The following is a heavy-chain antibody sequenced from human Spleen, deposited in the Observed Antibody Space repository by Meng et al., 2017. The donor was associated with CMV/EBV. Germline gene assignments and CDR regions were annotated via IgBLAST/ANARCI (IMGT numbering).Heavy chain of an antibody. Sequence: GSLRLSCTVSGGSISSYYWSWIRQPPGKGLEWIGYIYYSGITNDNPSLKSRVTMSLDTSKNQFSLKLYSVTAADTAVYYCARYGGGVIRYFDLWGRGTLVTVSS. CDR2: IYYSGIT. CDR3: ARYGGGVIRYFDL. D-gene: IGHD3-10*01. V-gene: IGHV4-59*01. CDR1: GGSISSYY. J-gene: IGHJ2*01.